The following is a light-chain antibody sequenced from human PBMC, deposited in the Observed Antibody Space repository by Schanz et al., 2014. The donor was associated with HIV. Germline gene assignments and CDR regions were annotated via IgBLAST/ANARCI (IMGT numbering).Light chain of an antibody. CDR3: ATWDDGLSGPV. Sequence: QSVLTQPPSASGTPGQRVTMSCSGSSSNIGSNYVHWYQQVPGTAPKLLIYRNNRRPSGVPDRFSGSKSGTSASLAISGLQVEDEAYFYCATWDDGLSGPVFGGGTKLTVL. CDR1: SSNIGSNY. CDR2: RNN. J-gene: IGLJ2*01. V-gene: IGLV1-47*01.